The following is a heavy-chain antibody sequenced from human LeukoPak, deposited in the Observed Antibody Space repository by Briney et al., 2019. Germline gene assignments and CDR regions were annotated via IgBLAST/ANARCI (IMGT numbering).Heavy chain of an antibody. Sequence: SETLSLTCAVYGGSFSGYYWSWIRQPPGKGLEWIGEINHSGSTNYNPSLKSRVTISVDRSKNQFSLKLSSVTAADTAVYYCARAGPPKKASEYSSSSDLGSLGYWGQGTLVTVSS. CDR2: INHSGST. J-gene: IGHJ4*02. V-gene: IGHV4-34*01. CDR3: ARAGPPKKASEYSSSSDLGSLGY. D-gene: IGHD6-6*01. CDR1: GGSFSGYY.